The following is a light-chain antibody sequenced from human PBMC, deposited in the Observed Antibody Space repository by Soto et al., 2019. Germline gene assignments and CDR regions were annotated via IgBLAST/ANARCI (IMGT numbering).Light chain of an antibody. CDR3: QQGYTTRWT. J-gene: IGKJ1*01. Sequence: DIQMTQSPTSLYASVGDTVTITCRAGQNIRSYLNWYQQIPGKAPSLLIYATSIPQTGVPSRFSACRTVTDLTLTINGLQREDFATYFCQQGYTTRWTFGQGAKVEIK. CDR2: ATS. V-gene: IGKV1-39*01. CDR1: QNIRSY.